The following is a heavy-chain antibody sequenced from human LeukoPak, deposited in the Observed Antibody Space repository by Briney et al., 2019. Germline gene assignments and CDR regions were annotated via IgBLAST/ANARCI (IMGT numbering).Heavy chain of an antibody. J-gene: IGHJ5*02. V-gene: IGHV3-73*01. CDR1: GFTFSGSG. CDR2: ILGTAA. D-gene: IGHD7-27*01. Sequence: GGALTLSCAASGFTFSGSGLYWVRQASGKGLEWVGHILGTAAAFSASVKGRSFISRDDSSNTAYLQMNSLKTEDTAVYYCFTDWGSRPWGQGTLVTVSS. CDR3: FTDWGSRP.